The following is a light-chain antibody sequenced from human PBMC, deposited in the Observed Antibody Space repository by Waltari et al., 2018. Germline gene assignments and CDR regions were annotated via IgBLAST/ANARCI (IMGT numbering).Light chain of an antibody. V-gene: IGKV3-11*01. CDR3: QQRSHWPPLT. J-gene: IGKJ4*01. Sequence: EILLTQSPVTLSLSPGARATLSCRASQSVNNYLAWYQQKPGQAPRLLIFDASKRATGIPARFSGSGSGTDFTLTISSLEPQDSAVYFCQQRSHWPPLTFGGGTKVEIK. CDR1: QSVNNY. CDR2: DAS.